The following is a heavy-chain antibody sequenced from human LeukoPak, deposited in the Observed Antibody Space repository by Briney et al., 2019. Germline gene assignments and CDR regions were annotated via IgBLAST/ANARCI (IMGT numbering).Heavy chain of an antibody. Sequence: SETLSLTCTVSGGSINGYYWDWIRQPPGKGLEWIGFTYDSGTTNYNPSLKSRVTISVDPSKNQFSLRLSSVIAADTAVYYCARHYGGFYDYWGQGTLVTVSS. D-gene: IGHD4-23*01. J-gene: IGHJ4*02. CDR2: TYDSGTT. CDR3: ARHYGGFYDY. V-gene: IGHV4-59*08. CDR1: GGSINGYY.